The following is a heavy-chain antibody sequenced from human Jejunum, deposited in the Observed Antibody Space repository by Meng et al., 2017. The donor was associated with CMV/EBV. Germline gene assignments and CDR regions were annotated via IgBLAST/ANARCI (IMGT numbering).Heavy chain of an antibody. CDR3: ARIPTDNLPNQHFDF. CDR2: INPPPGVT. D-gene: IGHD2-8*01. V-gene: IGHV1-2*02. J-gene: IGHJ4*02. Sequence: PGYIFLRYYIHGARQASGHGLGWMGWINPPPGVTGTAQKFRGRVTMTRATSITTAYMDLSSLRSDDTAVYFCARIPTDNLPNQHFDFWGQGTLVTVSS. CDR1: GYIFLRYY.